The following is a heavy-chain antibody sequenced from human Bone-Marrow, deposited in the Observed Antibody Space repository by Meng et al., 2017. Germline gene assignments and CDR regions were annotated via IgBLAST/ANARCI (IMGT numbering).Heavy chain of an antibody. CDR3: ARELAAAGILGVYYYYGMDV. Sequence: GESLKISCAASGFTFSSYEMNWVRQAPGKGLEWVAVISYDGSNKYYADSVKGRFTISRDNSKNTLYLQMNSLRAEDTAVYYCARELAAAGILGVYYYYGMDVWGQGTTVTVSS. CDR2: ISYDGSNK. D-gene: IGHD6-13*01. V-gene: IGHV3-30*04. J-gene: IGHJ6*02. CDR1: GFTFSSYE.